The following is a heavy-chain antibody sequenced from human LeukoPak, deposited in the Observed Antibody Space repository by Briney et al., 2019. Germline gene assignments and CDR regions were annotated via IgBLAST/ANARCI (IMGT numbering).Heavy chain of an antibody. CDR2: IYDSGKT. Sequence: KPSETLSLTCTVSGDSISSYYRSWLRQPPGKGLEWIGYIYDSGKTNYNASLISRVTISVDTSKNQFSLKLTSVTPADTAVYYCARGGGTLDYWGQGTLVTVSS. CDR1: GDSISSYY. J-gene: IGHJ4*02. D-gene: IGHD3-16*01. CDR3: ARGGGTLDY. V-gene: IGHV4-59*01.